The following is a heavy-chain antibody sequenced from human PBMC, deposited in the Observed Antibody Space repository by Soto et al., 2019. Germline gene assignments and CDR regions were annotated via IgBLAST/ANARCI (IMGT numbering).Heavy chain of an antibody. CDR1: GGSISSGGYY. Sequence: TLSLTCTVSGGSISSGGYYWSWIRQHPGKGLEWIGYIYYSGSTYYNPSLKSRVTISVDTSKNQFSLKLSSVTAADTAVYYCARILGQQLVPDYFDYWGQGTLVTVSS. V-gene: IGHV4-31*03. CDR2: IYYSGST. J-gene: IGHJ4*02. CDR3: ARILGQQLVPDYFDY. D-gene: IGHD6-13*01.